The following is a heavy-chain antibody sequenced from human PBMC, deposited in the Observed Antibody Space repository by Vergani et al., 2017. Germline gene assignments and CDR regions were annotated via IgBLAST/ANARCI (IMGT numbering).Heavy chain of an antibody. V-gene: IGHV1-2*02. CDR2: INPNSGGK. Sequence: QVQLVQSGAEVKKPGASVKVSCKASGYTFTGYYMHWVRQAPGQGLEWMGGINPNSGGKNYAQKFQGRVTMTRDTSISTAYMELSRLRADDTAVYYCARAGGTDRRGGYYYYGMDVWGQGTTVTVSS. J-gene: IGHJ6*02. CDR3: ARAGGTDRRGGYYYYGMDV. D-gene: IGHD6-6*01. CDR1: GYTFTGYY.